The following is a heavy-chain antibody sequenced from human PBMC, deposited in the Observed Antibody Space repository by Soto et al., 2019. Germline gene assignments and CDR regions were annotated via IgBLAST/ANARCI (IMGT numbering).Heavy chain of an antibody. CDR3: ARHFTSWGHRSGFIDY. D-gene: IGHD2-2*01. Sequence: SETLSLTCTVSGGSISSYYWSWIRQPPGKGLEWIGYIYYSGSTNYNPSLKSRVTISVDTSKNQFSLKLSSETAADTAVYYCARHFTSWGHRSGFIDYWGQGTLVTVSS. J-gene: IGHJ4*02. CDR1: GGSISSYY. V-gene: IGHV4-59*08. CDR2: IYYSGST.